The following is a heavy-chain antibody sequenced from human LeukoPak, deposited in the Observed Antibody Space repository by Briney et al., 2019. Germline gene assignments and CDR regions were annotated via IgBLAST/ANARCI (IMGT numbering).Heavy chain of an antibody. CDR3: ARTYYYDSSGYGPIDY. V-gene: IGHV1-69*06. Sequence: GASVKVSCKASGGTFSSYAISWVRQAPGQGLEWMRGIIPIFGTANYAQKFQGRVTITADKSTSTAYMELSSLRSEDTAVYYCARTYYYDSSGYGPIDYWGQGALVTVSS. CDR2: IIPIFGTA. J-gene: IGHJ4*02. CDR1: GGTFSSYA. D-gene: IGHD3-22*01.